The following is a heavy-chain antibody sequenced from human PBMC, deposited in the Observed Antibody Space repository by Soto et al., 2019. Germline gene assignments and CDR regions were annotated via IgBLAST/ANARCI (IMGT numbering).Heavy chain of an antibody. Sequence: ASVKVSCKASGYTFTTYAMHWVRQAPGQRLEWMGWINAGNGNTKYSQKFQGRVTITRDTSTSTAYMELRSLRSDDTAVYYCAREYYYGSGPWYWGQGTLVTAPQ. D-gene: IGHD3-10*01. CDR3: AREYYYGSGPWY. CDR1: GYTFTTYA. V-gene: IGHV1-3*01. CDR2: INAGNGNT. J-gene: IGHJ4*02.